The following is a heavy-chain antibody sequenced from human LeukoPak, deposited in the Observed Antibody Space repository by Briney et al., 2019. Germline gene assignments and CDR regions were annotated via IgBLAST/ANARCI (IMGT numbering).Heavy chain of an antibody. Sequence: ASVKVSCKASGYTFTGYYMHWVRQAPGQGLEWMGWINPNSGGTNYAQKFQGRVTMTRDTSISTAYMELSRLRSDDTAVYYCARDVIVVVPAVNLNWFDPWGQGTLVTVSS. D-gene: IGHD2-2*01. V-gene: IGHV1-2*02. J-gene: IGHJ5*02. CDR1: GYTFTGYY. CDR2: INPNSGGT. CDR3: ARDVIVVVPAVNLNWFDP.